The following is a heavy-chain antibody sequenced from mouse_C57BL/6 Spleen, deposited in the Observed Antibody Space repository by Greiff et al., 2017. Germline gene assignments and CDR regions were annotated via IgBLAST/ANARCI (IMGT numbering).Heavy chain of an antibody. CDR1: GYTFPSYW. J-gene: IGHJ3*01. CDR3: ARDADGTY. Sequence: VQLQQPGTELVKPGASVKLSCKASGYTFPSYWLPWVKRRPGQGLEWIGNINPTNGGTHSTAKFKSKATLTVDKSSSTAYMQLSSLTSEDSAVYYCARDADGTYWGQGTLVTVSA. V-gene: IGHV1-53*01. CDR2: INPTNGGT.